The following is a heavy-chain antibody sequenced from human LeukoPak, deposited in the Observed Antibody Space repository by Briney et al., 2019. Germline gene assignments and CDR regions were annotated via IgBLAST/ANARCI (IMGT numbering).Heavy chain of an antibody. CDR3: ARDWSNYADYYYYMDV. CDR2: IKQDGSGK. Sequence: PGGSLRLSCAASGFTFSSYWMSWVRQAPGKGLEWVANIKQDGSGKYYVDSVKGRFTISRDNAKNSLYLQMNSLRAEDTAVYYCARDWSNYADYYYYMDVWGKGTTVTVSS. CDR1: GFTFSSYW. D-gene: IGHD4-11*01. J-gene: IGHJ6*03. V-gene: IGHV3-7*01.